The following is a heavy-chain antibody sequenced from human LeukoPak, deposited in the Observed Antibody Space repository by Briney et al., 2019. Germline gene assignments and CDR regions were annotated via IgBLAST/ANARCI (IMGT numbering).Heavy chain of an antibody. CDR3: ARGPYCISTSCSQYYFDY. D-gene: IGHD2-2*01. J-gene: IGHJ4*02. CDR2: IYTRGST. CDR1: GGSLSSYY. V-gene: IGHV4-4*07. Sequence: SETLSLTCTVSGGSLSSYYWSWIRQPAGKGLEWIGRIYTRGSTNYNPSLKSRVTMSVDTAKNQFSLKLYSVTAADTAVYYFARGPYCISTSCSQYYFDYWGQGTLVTVSS.